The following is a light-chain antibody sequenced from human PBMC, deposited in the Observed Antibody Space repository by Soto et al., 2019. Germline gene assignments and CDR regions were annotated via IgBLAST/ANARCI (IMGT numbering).Light chain of an antibody. V-gene: IGLV2-23*02. CDR2: EVS. CDR3: CLYAGLSIVV. J-gene: IGLJ2*01. Sequence: QSALTQPASVSGSPGQSTTISCTGTSSDVGSYNVVSWYQHHPGKAPKLMIYEVSKRPSGVSDRFSGSKSDNTASLTISGLQAEDDAYYFCCLYAGLSIVVFGGGTLLTV. CDR1: SSDVGSYNV.